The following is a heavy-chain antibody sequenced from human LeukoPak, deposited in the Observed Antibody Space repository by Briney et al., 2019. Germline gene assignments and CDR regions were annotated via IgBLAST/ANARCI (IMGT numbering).Heavy chain of an antibody. V-gene: IGHV1-2*02. CDR2: INPNSGGT. D-gene: IGHD3-3*01. Sequence: ASVKVSCKASGYTFTGYYMHWVRQAPGQGLEWMGWINPNSGGTNYAQKFQGRVTMTRDTSISTAYMELSSLRSEDTAVYYCARGSYDFWSGYYFGYYYYYMDVWGKGTTVTVSS. J-gene: IGHJ6*03. CDR1: GYTFTGYY. CDR3: ARGSYDFWSGYYFGYYYYYMDV.